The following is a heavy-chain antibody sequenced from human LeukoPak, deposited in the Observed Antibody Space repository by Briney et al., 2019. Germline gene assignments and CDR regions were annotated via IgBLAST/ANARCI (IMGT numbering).Heavy chain of an antibody. CDR2: IATSGST. CDR1: CDAMSSVY. V-gene: IGHV4-4*07. D-gene: IGHD3-10*01. Sequence: PSATLSLTCTVSCDAMSSVYWNWLRQPAGGGLTSIGHIATSGSTDYNPSLRSRLTMSVDTSKNQFSLRLSSVTAADTAVYFCARDRGYYGSGSRFDSWGQGTLVIVSS. CDR3: ARDRGYYGSGSRFDS. J-gene: IGHJ4*02.